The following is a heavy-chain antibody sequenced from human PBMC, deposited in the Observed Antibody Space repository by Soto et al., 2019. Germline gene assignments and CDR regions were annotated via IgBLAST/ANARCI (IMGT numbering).Heavy chain of an antibody. CDR1: GGSVSSSSYY. CDR3: ARVSHYDILTGYYSPYYYYYGMDV. V-gene: IGHV4-39*07. CDR2: VYYSGST. D-gene: IGHD3-9*01. Sequence: SETLSLTCTVSGGSVSSSSYYWGWVRQPPGKGLEWIGSVYYSGSTYYNPSLESRVAISVDTSKNQFSLKLSSVTAADTAVYYCARVSHYDILTGYYSPYYYYYGMDVSGQGTTVTVSS. J-gene: IGHJ6*02.